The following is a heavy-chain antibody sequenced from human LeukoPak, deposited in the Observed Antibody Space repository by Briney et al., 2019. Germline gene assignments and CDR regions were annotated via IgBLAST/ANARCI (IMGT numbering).Heavy chain of an antibody. CDR1: GGTFSSYA. V-gene: IGHV1-69*06. Sequence: APVKVSCKASGGTFSSYAISWVRQAPGQGLEWMGGIIPIFGTANYAQKFQGRVTVTADKSTSTAYMELSSLRSEDTAVYYCARAPSTPDIVVVPWFDPWGQGTLVTVSS. CDR2: IIPIFGTA. J-gene: IGHJ5*02. D-gene: IGHD2-2*01. CDR3: ARAPSTPDIVVVPWFDP.